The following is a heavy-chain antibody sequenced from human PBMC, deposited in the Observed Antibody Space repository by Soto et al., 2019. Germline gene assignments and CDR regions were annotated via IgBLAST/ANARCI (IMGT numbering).Heavy chain of an antibody. CDR1: GYTFTSYG. Sequence: ASVKVSCKASGYTFTSYGISWVRQAPGQGLEWMGWISAYNGNTNYAQKLQGRVTMTTDTSTSTAYMELRSLRSDDTAVYYCARLQYYEILADYTNWFDPWGQGTLVTVSS. D-gene: IGHD3-9*01. J-gene: IGHJ5*02. V-gene: IGHV1-18*01. CDR2: ISAYNGNT. CDR3: ARLQYYEILADYTNWFDP.